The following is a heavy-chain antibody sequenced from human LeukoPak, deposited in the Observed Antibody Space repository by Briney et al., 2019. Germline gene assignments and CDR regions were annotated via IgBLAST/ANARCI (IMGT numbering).Heavy chain of an antibody. D-gene: IGHD1-26*01. CDR2: IYYSGST. CDR3: ARGSYQLDY. V-gene: IGHV4-59*08. CDR1: GGSISSYY. Sequence: SETLSLTCTVSGGSISSYYWSWIRQPPGKGLEWIGYIYYSGSTNYNPSLKSRVTISVDTSKNQFSLRLSSVTAADTAVYYCARGSYQLDYWGQGTLVTVSS. J-gene: IGHJ4*02.